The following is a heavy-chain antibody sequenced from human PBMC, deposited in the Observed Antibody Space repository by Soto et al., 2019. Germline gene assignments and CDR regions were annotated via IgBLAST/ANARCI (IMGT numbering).Heavy chain of an antibody. CDR3: AREAPMDV. J-gene: IGHJ6*02. CDR2: IWSAGLI. Sequence: GGSLRLSCAASGFTVSSKYMSWVRQAPGKGLEWVSVIWSAGLIYYTDSVRGRFTISRDISKNILYLEMTSLRADDTAVYYCAREAPMDVWGQGTTVTVS. V-gene: IGHV3-53*01. CDR1: GFTVSSKY.